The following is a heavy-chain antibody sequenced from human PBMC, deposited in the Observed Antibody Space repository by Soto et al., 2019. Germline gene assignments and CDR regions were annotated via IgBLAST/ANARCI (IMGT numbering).Heavy chain of an antibody. D-gene: IGHD6-13*01. J-gene: IGHJ5*02. Sequence: RLVQSGGEVRTPGASVKVSCKASGYTFSRYGITWVRQAPGQGLEWLGWINPSSGETNYAQKFQGRVTVTTDTSTTTGYMELRNLTFDDTAVYYCARDWYPRFDPWGQGTLVTVSS. V-gene: IGHV1-18*01. CDR2: INPSSGET. CDR1: GYTFSRYG. CDR3: ARDWYPRFDP.